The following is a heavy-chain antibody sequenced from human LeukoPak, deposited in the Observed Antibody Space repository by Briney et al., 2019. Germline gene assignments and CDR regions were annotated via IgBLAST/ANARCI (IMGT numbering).Heavy chain of an antibody. CDR1: GFTFSSYA. CDR2: ISGSGGST. J-gene: IGHJ4*02. V-gene: IGHV3-23*01. CDR3: AKDLADYYDSSGYYFLFDY. D-gene: IGHD3-22*01. Sequence: GGSLRLSCAASGFTFSSYAMSWVRQAPGKGLEWVSAISGSGGSTYYADSVKGRFTISRDNSKNTLYLQMNSLRAEDTAVYYCAKDLADYYDSSGYYFLFDYWGQGTLVTVSS.